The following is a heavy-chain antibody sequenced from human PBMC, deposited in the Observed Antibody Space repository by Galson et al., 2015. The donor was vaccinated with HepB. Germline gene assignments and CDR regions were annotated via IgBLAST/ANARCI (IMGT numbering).Heavy chain of an antibody. CDR2: ISSDSTTI. J-gene: IGHJ4*02. CDR3: VRDRGSGFGGNDVPSFDY. V-gene: IGHV3-48*01. CDR1: GFRLTDYA. Sequence: SLRLSCAASGFRLTDYAMNWVRRAPGKGLGWAAYISSDSTTIHYADSMKGRFTISRDNAKNSVFLQMNSLRGEDTAVYYCVRDRGSGFGGNDVPSFDYWGRGSLVTVSP. D-gene: IGHD5-12*01.